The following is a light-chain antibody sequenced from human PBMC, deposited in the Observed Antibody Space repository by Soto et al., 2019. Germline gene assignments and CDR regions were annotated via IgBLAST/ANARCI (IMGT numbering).Light chain of an antibody. J-gene: IGKJ1*01. CDR2: GAS. CDR3: QHYNSYSEA. V-gene: IGKV3-20*01. CDR1: RSVGSTS. Sequence: EVVLTQSPGTLSLSPGDRASLSCRASRSVGSTSLAWYQQKPGQAPRLLIYGASNRATDIPDRFSGSGSGTDFTLTISSLQPDDFATYYCQHYNSYSEAFGQGTKVDIK.